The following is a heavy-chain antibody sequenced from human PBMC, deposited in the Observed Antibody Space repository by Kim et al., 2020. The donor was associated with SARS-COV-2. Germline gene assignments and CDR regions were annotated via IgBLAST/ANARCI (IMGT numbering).Heavy chain of an antibody. J-gene: IGHJ5*02. V-gene: IGHV4-31*03. CDR3: ASLWQTNWFDP. CDR2: IYHSGST. Sequence: SETLSLTCTVSGGSISSDNYYWSWIRQPPGKGLEWIGYIYHSGSTYYNPSLKSRFTISLDTSKNQFSLNVGSVTAADTAVYYCASLWQTNWFDPWGQGTLVTVSS. D-gene: IGHD2-21*01. CDR1: GGSISSDNYY.